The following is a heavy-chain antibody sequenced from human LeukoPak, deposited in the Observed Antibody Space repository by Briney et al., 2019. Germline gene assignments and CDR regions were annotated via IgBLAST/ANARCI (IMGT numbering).Heavy chain of an antibody. CDR3: TRMYDSGSSAFY. D-gene: IGHD3-10*01. V-gene: IGHV3-7*01. CDR1: GFTFSRYW. J-gene: IGHJ4*02. CDR2: IRQDGSEK. Sequence: GGSLRLSWAASGFTFSRYWMSWVRQAPGKGLEWVANIRQDGSEKYYIDSVKGRLTISRDNAQNLLYLQMNSLRAEDTAVYYCTRMYDSGSSAFYWGQGTLVTVSS.